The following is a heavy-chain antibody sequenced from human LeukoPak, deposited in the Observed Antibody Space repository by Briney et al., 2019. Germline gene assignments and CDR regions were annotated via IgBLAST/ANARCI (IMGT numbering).Heavy chain of an antibody. D-gene: IGHD6-19*01. Sequence: SETLSLTCTVSGGSISSSYWSWIRQPPGKGLEWIGYIYYSGSSSYNPSFKSRVTISVDTSKNQFSLKLSSVTAADTAVYYCAKYSSGWPYWYFDLWGRGTLVTVSS. V-gene: IGHV4-59*01. CDR2: IYYSGSS. CDR3: AKYSSGWPYWYFDL. CDR1: GGSISSSY. J-gene: IGHJ2*01.